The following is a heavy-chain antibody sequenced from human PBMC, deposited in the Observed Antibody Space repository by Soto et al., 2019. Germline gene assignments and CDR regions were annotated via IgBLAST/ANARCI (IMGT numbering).Heavy chain of an antibody. Sequence: KPSETLSLTCTVSGGSINYSYWTWIRQPPGKGLEWIGYISYTGSANYNASLKSRLTISVDTSKNQFSLKLSSVTAADTALYYCARVNYGDYYYGMDVWSQGTTVTVSS. CDR3: ARVNYGDYYYGMDV. D-gene: IGHD4-17*01. V-gene: IGHV4-59*01. CDR1: GGSINYSY. J-gene: IGHJ6*02. CDR2: ISYTGSA.